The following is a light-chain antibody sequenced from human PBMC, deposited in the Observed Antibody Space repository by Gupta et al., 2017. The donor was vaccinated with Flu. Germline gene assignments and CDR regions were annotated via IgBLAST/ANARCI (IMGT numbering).Light chain of an antibody. J-gene: IGLJ1*01. CDR2: SDY. V-gene: IGLV1-44*01. Sequence: QSVLAQPPSTSETPGQRATISCSGSTSNIGINTVNWYQQLPGTAPKLLIYSDYQRPSGVPDRFSASKSGTSASLAISGLQSEDEADYYCAAWDISLSVYVFGTGTKVTVL. CDR1: TSNIGINT. CDR3: AAWDISLSVYV.